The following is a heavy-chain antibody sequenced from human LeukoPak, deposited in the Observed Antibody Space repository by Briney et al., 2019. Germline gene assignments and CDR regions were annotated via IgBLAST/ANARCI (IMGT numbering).Heavy chain of an antibody. V-gene: IGHV3-21*01. CDR1: GFSFSSYS. D-gene: IGHD1-26*01. CDR2: ISSSSDYI. Sequence: GGSLRPSCAASGFSFSSYSMNWVRQAPGKGLEWVSSISSSSDYIHYADSVKARFTISRDNAKNSLYLQMNSLRAEDTAVYYCARDPWGALGYWGLGTLVTVSS. CDR3: ARDPWGALGY. J-gene: IGHJ4*02.